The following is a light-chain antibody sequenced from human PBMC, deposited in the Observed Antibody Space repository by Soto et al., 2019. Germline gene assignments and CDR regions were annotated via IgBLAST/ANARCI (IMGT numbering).Light chain of an antibody. J-gene: IGKJ3*01. Sequence: EMVMTQSPATLSVSRGERVTLSCRASESVHRNLAWYQQKPGQGPSLLIYYASTRATGVPDRFTGSGSGTEFTLTISSLQSEDSGVYHCQHYNNWPPTFGPGTKVEIK. CDR1: ESVHRN. CDR2: YAS. V-gene: IGKV3-15*01. CDR3: QHYNNWPPT.